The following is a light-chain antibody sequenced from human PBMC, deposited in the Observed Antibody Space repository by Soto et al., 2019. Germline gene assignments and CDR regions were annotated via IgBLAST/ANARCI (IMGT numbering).Light chain of an antibody. CDR2: EAS. V-gene: IGKV1-27*01. J-gene: IGKJ2*01. CDR3: QNYNSAPDD. CDR1: QAISNF. Sequence: DIQMTQSPLSLSASVGDRVTITCRASQAISNFVAWYQQKPGKVPSLLISEASTLQSGVPSRFSGRGSGTTFILTIKRLQHEDFASFFCQNYNSAPDDFGQGNKLEI.